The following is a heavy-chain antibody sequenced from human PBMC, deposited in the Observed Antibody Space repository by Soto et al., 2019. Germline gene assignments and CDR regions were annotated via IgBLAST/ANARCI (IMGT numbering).Heavy chain of an antibody. V-gene: IGHV4-39*01. CDR1: GGSISSSSYY. D-gene: IGHD6-6*01. CDR2: IYYSGST. Sequence: QLQLQESGPGLVKPSETLSLTCTVSGGSISSSSYYWGWIRQPPGKGLEWIGSIYYSGSTYYNPSLKSRVTISVDTSKNQFSLKLSSVTAADTAVYYCARSVGAARRFGEVDYWGQGTLVTVSS. CDR3: ARSVGAARRFGEVDY. J-gene: IGHJ4*02.